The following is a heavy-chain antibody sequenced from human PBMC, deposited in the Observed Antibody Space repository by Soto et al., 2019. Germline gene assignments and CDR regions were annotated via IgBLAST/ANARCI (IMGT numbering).Heavy chain of an antibody. D-gene: IGHD5-12*01. CDR2: IYYSGST. Sequence: SETLSLTCTVSGGSISSGGYYWSWIRQHPGNGLEWIGYIYYSGSTYYNPSLKSRVTISLDTSKNQFCLKLSSVNGADPAVYYCASDRRGYRYEVGGMDVWGQGPTVTVS. CDR1: GGSISSGGYY. V-gene: IGHV4-31*03. J-gene: IGHJ6*02. CDR3: ASDRRGYRYEVGGMDV.